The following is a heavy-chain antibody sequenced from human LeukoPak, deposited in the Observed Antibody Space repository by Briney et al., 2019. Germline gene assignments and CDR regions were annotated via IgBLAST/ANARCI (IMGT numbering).Heavy chain of an antibody. CDR2: ISGSGGST. Sequence: PGGSLRLSCAASGFIFSSYAMSWVRQAPGKGLEWVSTISGSGGSTYYADSVKGRFTVSRDNAKNTLDLQMNSLRAEDTAVYYCANLYTSSWYVGTNGFDIWGQGTVVTVSS. V-gene: IGHV3-23*01. J-gene: IGHJ3*02. CDR3: ANLYTSSWYVGTNGFDI. CDR1: GFIFSSYA. D-gene: IGHD6-13*01.